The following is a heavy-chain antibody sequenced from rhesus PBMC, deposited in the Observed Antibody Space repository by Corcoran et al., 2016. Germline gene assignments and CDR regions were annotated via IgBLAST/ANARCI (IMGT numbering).Heavy chain of an antibody. CDR2: IYGGSGST. J-gene: IGHJ6*01. D-gene: IGHD3-16*01. CDR3: ARDSYSGKPLDS. CDR1: GGSIRSNY. Sequence: QVQLQESGPGLVKPSETLSLTCAVSGGSIRSNYWRWICQSPGKGLEWIGYIYGGSGSTSYNPSLKSGVTISTDTSQNQCFLKLCAVTAAHTAVCYCARDSYSGKPLDSWGQGGVVTVSS. V-gene: IGHV4-147*01.